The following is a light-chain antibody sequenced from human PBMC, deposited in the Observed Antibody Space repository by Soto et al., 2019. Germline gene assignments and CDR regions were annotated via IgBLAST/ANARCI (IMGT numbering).Light chain of an antibody. CDR3: SSYAGSNNRVI. J-gene: IGLJ2*01. CDR2: EVS. V-gene: IGLV2-8*01. CDR1: SSTVGGHDY. Sequence: QSALTQPPSASGSPGQSVTISCTGTSSTVGGHDYVSWYQQHPGKAPKLMIYEVSKRPSGVPDRFSGSKSGNTASLTVSGLHAEDEADSYCSSYAGSNNRVIFGGGTKLTVL.